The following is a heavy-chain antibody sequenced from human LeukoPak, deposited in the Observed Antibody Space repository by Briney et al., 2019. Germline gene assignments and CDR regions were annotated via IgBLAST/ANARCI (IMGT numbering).Heavy chain of an antibody. D-gene: IGHD2-2*03. CDR1: GFSFSTYA. V-gene: IGHV3-23*01. CDR3: AKANWISDADAVW. J-gene: IGHJ4*02. CDR2: IRGGGET. Sequence: GGSLRLSCAASGFSFSTYAMSWVRQAPARGPEWVLSIRGGGETFYAESVKGRFTLSRDDSRNTVYLQMNNLRVEDTAIYYCAKANWISDADAVWWGQGTQVTVSS.